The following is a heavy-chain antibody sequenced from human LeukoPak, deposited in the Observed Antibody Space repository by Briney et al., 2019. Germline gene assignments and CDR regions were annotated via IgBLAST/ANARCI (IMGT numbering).Heavy chain of an antibody. D-gene: IGHD6-13*01. J-gene: IGHJ4*02. CDR1: GDSVSSNSAA. CDR2: TYYRAEVYT. V-gene: IGHV6-1*01. Sequence: SQTLSLTCAISGDSVSSNSAAWSRIRQSPSRGLEWLVRTYYRAEVYTEYAVSVKNRININPDTSKNQFSLQLNSVTPEDTAVYYCARGSYTSTWFWGQGTLVTVSS. CDR3: ARGSYTSTWF.